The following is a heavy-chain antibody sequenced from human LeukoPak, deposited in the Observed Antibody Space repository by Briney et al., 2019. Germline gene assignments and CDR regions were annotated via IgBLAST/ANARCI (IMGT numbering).Heavy chain of an antibody. Sequence: SETLSLTCTVSSDSIRNYYWNWIRQPPGKGLEWIGYIYHSGSTVYSPSLKSRVTILVDTSKNQFSLKLSSVTAADTAVYYCARSSWYDIIDYWGQGTLVTVSS. D-gene: IGHD6-13*01. CDR2: IYHSGST. J-gene: IGHJ4*02. CDR3: ARSSWYDIIDY. CDR1: SDSIRNYY. V-gene: IGHV4-4*09.